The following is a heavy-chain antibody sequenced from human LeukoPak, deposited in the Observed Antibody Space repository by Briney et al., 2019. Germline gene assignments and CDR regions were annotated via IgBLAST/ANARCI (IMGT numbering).Heavy chain of an antibody. J-gene: IGHJ4*02. V-gene: IGHV3-11*06. D-gene: IGHD5-12*01. CDR3: ARGGGGDSGYDSNFDY. CDR1: GFTFSDYY. Sequence: GGSLRLSCAASGFTFSDYYMSWIRQAPGKGLEWVSYISSSSSYTNYADSVKGRFTNSRDNAKNSLYLQMNSLRAEDTAVYYCARGGGGDSGYDSNFDYWGQGTLVTVSS. CDR2: ISSSSSYT.